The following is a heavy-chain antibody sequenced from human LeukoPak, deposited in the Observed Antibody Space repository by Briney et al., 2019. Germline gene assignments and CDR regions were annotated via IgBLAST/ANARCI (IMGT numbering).Heavy chain of an antibody. J-gene: IGHJ4*02. Sequence: ASVKVSCKTSGYSFINYGISWVRQAPGQGLEWMGWISGSNGNTNYVENLQGRVSMSTDTSTSTAYMEVRSLRSDDTAVYYCARSGAMLTTHCDFWGQGTLVTVSS. CDR3: ARSGAMLTTHCDF. CDR1: GYSFINYG. V-gene: IGHV1-18*01. CDR2: ISGSNGNT. D-gene: IGHD4-17*01.